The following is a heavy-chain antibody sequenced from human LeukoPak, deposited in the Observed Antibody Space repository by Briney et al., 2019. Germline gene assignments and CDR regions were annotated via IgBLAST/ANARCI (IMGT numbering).Heavy chain of an antibody. CDR2: ISDSGGGS. Sequence: GGSDRLSCAASGFTFSSYAMTWARQAPGRGLEWVSGISDSGGGSYYADSVKARFTISRENSKSILYLQMNSLRADDTAVYYCAKHSGTRGWYNDYWGDRPLVSVSS. J-gene: IGHJ4*03. CDR1: GFTFSSYA. D-gene: IGHD6-19*01. CDR3: AKHSGTRGWYNDY. V-gene: IGHV3-23*01.